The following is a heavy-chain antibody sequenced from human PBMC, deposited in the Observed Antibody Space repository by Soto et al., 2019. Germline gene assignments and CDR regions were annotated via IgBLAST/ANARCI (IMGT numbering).Heavy chain of an antibody. CDR3: TKDLKSGSAATLFDP. CDR1: GFTFTTYA. Sequence: PGGSLRLSCAASGFTFTTYAMAWVRQAPGKGLEWVSYISGSGGRTNYADSAKGRFTISRDNSKNTLYLQMSSLRPADTAVYYCTKDLKSGSAATLFDPWGQGTLVTVSS. D-gene: IGHD2-15*01. V-gene: IGHV3-23*01. J-gene: IGHJ5*02. CDR2: ISGSGGRT.